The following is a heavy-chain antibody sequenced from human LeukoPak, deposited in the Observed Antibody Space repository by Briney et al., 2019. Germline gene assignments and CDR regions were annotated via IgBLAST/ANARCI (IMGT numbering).Heavy chain of an antibody. D-gene: IGHD3-10*01. CDR1: GGSIYWTAYY. V-gene: IGHV4-39*01. Sequence: SETLSLTCTVSGGSIYWTAYYGGWIRQPPGQGLEWIGTIYYSGNTYYNPSLKSRVTISLDTSRSQFSLRLSSVTAADTAVYYCARHLGSAYDAFDIWGRGTMVTVSS. CDR3: ARHLGSAYDAFDI. J-gene: IGHJ3*02. CDR2: IYYSGNT.